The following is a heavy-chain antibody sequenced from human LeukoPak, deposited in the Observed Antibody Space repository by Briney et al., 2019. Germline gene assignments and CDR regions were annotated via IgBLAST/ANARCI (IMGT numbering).Heavy chain of an antibody. CDR3: ASLVSTYYHGSGSPAY. D-gene: IGHD3-10*01. CDR2: MYYSGST. J-gene: IGHJ4*02. Sequence: PSETLSLTCTVSHGSFSSGDYYWSWIRQPPGKGLEWIGYMYYSGSTYYNPSLKSRITISVDTSKNQFSLKLSSVTAADTAVYYCASLVSTYYHGSGSPAYWGQGTLVTVSS. CDR1: HGSFSSGDYY. V-gene: IGHV4-30-4*08.